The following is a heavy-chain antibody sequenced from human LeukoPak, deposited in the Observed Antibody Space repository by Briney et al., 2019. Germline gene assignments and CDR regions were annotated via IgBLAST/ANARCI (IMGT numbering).Heavy chain of an antibody. CDR2: ISWNSGSI. D-gene: IGHD3-22*01. V-gene: IGHV3-9*03. J-gene: IGHJ4*02. CDR1: GFTFDAYA. Sequence: GRSLRLSCAASGFTFDAYAMHWVRQAPGKGLEWVSGISWNSGSIGYADSVKGRFTISRDNAKNSLYLQMNSLRAEDMALYYCAKGGYYDTTGSFDYWGQGTLVTVSS. CDR3: AKGGYYDTTGSFDY.